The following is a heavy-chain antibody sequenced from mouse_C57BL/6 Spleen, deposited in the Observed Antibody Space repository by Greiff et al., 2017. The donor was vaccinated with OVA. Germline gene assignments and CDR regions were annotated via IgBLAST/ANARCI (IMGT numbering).Heavy chain of an antibody. CDR3: ARRGHYAMDY. J-gene: IGHJ4*01. Sequence: QVQLQQPGAELVMPGASVKLSCKASGYTFTSYWMHWVKQRPGQGLEWIGEIDPSDSYTNYNQKFKGKSTLTVDKSSSTAYMQLSSLTSEDSAVYYCARRGHYAMDYWGQGTSVTVSS. CDR1: GYTFTSYW. V-gene: IGHV1-69*01. CDR2: IDPSDSYT.